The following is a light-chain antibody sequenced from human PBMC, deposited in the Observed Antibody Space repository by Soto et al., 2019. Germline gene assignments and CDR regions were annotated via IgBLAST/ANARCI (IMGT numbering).Light chain of an antibody. CDR3: HQYGSSPQT. CDR1: QSVSSY. J-gene: IGKJ1*01. V-gene: IGKV3-20*01. CDR2: DAS. Sequence: EIVLTQSPGTLSLSPGERATLSCRASQSVSSYLAWYQQKPGQAPRLLIYDASNRATGIPARFSGRGSGTDFTLTISRLEPEDIAVYDCHQYGSSPQTFGQGTNVDIK.